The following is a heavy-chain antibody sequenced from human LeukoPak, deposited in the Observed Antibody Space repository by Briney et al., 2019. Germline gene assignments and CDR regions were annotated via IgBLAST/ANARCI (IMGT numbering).Heavy chain of an antibody. CDR3: AKVKRGVVTN. CDR1: GFTFSSYG. J-gene: IGHJ4*02. Sequence: PGRSLRLSCAASGFTFSSYGMHWVRQAPGKGLEWVAVIWYGGSNKYYADSVKGRFTISRDNSKNTLYLQMNSLRAEDTAVYYCAKVKRGVVTNWGQGTLVTVSS. D-gene: IGHD2-21*02. CDR2: IWYGGSNK. V-gene: IGHV3-33*06.